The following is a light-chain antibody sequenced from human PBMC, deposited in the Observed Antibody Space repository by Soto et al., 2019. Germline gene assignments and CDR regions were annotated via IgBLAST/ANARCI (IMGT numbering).Light chain of an antibody. Sequence: EIVLTQSPATLSLSPGERATLSCRASQSVSSYLAWYQQMAGQAPRLLIYDASNRATGNPARFSRSGSRTDFPLTISSLEPGDYGVDYWQQRSNCPPFPFGPGTKVDIK. V-gene: IGKV3-11*01. CDR3: QQRSNCPPFP. CDR1: QSVSSY. CDR2: DAS. J-gene: IGKJ3*01.